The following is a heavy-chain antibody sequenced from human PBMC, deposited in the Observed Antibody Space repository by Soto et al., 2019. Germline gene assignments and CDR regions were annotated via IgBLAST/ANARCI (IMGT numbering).Heavy chain of an antibody. J-gene: IGHJ6*04. CDR2: ISDSGVRT. D-gene: IGHD7-27*01. CDR1: GFTFSNYA. CDR3: ANWGLDI. Sequence: EVQVLESGGGLVQPGGSLRLSCAASGFTFSNYAMSWVRQAPGKGLEWVSAISDSGVRTYYADSVKGRFTISRDNSKXTLYLQMNSLRAEDTAVYYCANWGLDIWGKGTTVTVSS. V-gene: IGHV3-23*01.